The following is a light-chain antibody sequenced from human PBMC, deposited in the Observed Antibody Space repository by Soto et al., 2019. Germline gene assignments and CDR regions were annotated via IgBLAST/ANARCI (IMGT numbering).Light chain of an antibody. Sequence: QSVLTQPASVSGSPGQSITISCTGTSSDVGGYNYVSWYQHHPGKAPKLVIYDVSDRPSGVSNRFSGSKSGNTASLSISWLQVEDEADFYCSSYTSSSTVVFGGGTKVTVL. CDR2: DVS. CDR3: SSYTSSSTVV. V-gene: IGLV2-14*03. J-gene: IGLJ2*01. CDR1: SSDVGGYNY.